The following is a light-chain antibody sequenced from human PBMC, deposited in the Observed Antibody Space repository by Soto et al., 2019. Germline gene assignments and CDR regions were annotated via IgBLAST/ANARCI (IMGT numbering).Light chain of an antibody. J-gene: IGKJ5*01. CDR2: AAS. CDR3: QQPKIILIT. CDR1: QGINRF. Sequence: DIQLTQSAAALSASVGDRVTITCRASQGINRFLAWYQQKPGRAPKLLIYAASTLQSGVPSRFSGSGSGTEFTLTISSLQPEDFATYYCQQPKIILITFGEGTRLEIK. V-gene: IGKV1-9*01.